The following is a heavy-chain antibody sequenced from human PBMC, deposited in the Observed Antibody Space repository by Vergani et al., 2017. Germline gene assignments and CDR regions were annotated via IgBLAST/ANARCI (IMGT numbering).Heavy chain of an antibody. CDR1: GFTFSDHY. J-gene: IGHJ3*02. Sequence: EVQLVESGGGLVQPGGSLRLSCAASGFTFSDHYMDWVRQAPGKGLEWVGRTRNKANSYTTEYAASVKGRFTISRDDSKNSLNLQMNSLKIEDTAVYYCARLGYCSSTTCRQAFDIWGQGTMVTVS. V-gene: IGHV3-72*01. CDR3: ARLGYCSSTTCRQAFDI. CDR2: TRNKANSYTT. D-gene: IGHD2-2*01.